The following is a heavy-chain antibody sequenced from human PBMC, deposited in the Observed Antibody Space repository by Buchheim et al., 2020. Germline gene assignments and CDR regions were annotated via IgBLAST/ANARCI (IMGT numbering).Heavy chain of an antibody. CDR1: GFAFSSYW. CDR3: ARDEGYYSPDY. D-gene: IGHD3-22*01. Sequence: VQLVESGGGLVQPGGSLRLSCAASGFAFSSYWMSWVRQAPGKGLEWVANINEDGNEKYYVDSVKGRFTISRDNAKKSVSLQIHSLRAEDTAVYYCARDEGYYSPDYWGQGTL. V-gene: IGHV3-7*01. CDR2: INEDGNEK. J-gene: IGHJ4*02.